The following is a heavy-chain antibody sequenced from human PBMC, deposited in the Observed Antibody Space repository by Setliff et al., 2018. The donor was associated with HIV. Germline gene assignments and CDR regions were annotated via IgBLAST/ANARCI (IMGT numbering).Heavy chain of an antibody. D-gene: IGHD2-2*02. Sequence: PGGSLRLSCAASGFTFSTHGMHWVRQAPGEGLEWVAIISYDGTSKHYADSVKGRFTISRDNSKNTLYLEVNSVRPEDTAIYYCARTIPAPDPDPERHPFDSWGQGTLVTVSS. J-gene: IGHJ4*03. CDR2: ISYDGTSK. CDR1: GFTFSTHG. V-gene: IGHV3-30*03. CDR3: ARTIPAPDPDPERHPFDS.